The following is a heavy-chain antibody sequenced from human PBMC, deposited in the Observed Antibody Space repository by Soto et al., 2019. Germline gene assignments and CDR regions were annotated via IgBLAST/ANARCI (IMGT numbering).Heavy chain of an antibody. CDR2: IYYSGST. CDR3: ARVNLHGYNYGYYFDY. CDR1: GGSISSGDYY. J-gene: IGHJ4*02. V-gene: IGHV4-30-4*01. D-gene: IGHD5-12*01. Sequence: SETLSLTCTVSGGSISSGDYYWSWIRQPPGKGLEWIGYIYYSGSTYYNPSLKSRVTISVDTSKNQFSLKLSSVTAADTAVYYCARVNLHGYNYGYYFDYWGQGTLVTVSS.